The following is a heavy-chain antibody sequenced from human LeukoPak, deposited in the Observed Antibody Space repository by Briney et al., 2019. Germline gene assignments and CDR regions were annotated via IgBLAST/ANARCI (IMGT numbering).Heavy chain of an antibody. CDR3: ARPSDYDFWSGYSFQH. J-gene: IGHJ1*01. Sequence: PSETLSLTCTVSGGSISSSTYYWGWIRQPPGKGLEWIGNIYYNGNTYYNPSLKSRVTISADTSKNQFSLKLSSVTAADTAVYYCARPSDYDFWSGYSFQHRGQGTLVTVSS. D-gene: IGHD3-3*01. V-gene: IGHV4-39*07. CDR2: IYYNGNT. CDR1: GGSISSSTYY.